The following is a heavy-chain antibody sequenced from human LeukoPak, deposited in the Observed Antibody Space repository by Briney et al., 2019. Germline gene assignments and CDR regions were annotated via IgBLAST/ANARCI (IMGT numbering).Heavy chain of an antibody. CDR3: AKDPCGGDCYSRLDY. CDR1: GFTFSSYG. Sequence: GGSLRLSCAASGFTFSSYGMHWVRQAPGKGLEWVAFIRYDGSNKYYADSVKGRFTISRDNSKNTLYLQMNSLRAEDTAVYYCAKDPCGGDCYSRLDYWGQGTLVTVSS. V-gene: IGHV3-30*02. J-gene: IGHJ4*02. CDR2: IRYDGSNK. D-gene: IGHD2-21*02.